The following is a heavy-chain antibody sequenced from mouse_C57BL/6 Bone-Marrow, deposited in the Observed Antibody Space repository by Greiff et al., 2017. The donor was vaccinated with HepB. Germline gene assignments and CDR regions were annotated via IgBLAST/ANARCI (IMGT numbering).Heavy chain of an antibody. CDR3: ARSGRWLLRFDY. J-gene: IGHJ2*01. CDR1: GYTFTSYT. D-gene: IGHD2-3*01. V-gene: IGHV1-4*01. Sequence: VQLQQSGAELARPGASVKMSCKASGYTFTSYTMHWVKQRPGQGLEWIGYINPSSGYTKYNQKFKDKATLTADKSSSTAYMQLSSLTSEDSAVYYCARSGRWLLRFDYWGQGTTLTVSS. CDR2: INPSSGYT.